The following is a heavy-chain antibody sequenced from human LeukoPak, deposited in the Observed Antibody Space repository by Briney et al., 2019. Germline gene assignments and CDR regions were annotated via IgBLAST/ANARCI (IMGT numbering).Heavy chain of an antibody. CDR3: ARHFSGYQLLLLDY. J-gene: IGHJ4*02. D-gene: IGHD2-2*01. CDR1: GGSFSGYY. V-gene: IGHV4-34*01. Sequence: SETLSLTCAVYGGSFSGYYWSWIRQPPGKGLEWIGEINHSGSTNYNPSLKSRVTISVDTSKNQFSLKLSSVTAADTAVYYCARHFSGYQLLLLDYWGQGTLVTVSS. CDR2: INHSGST.